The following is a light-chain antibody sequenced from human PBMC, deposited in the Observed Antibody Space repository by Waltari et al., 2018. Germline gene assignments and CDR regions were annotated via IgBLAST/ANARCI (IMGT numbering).Light chain of an antibody. CDR3: QQYYSTLLT. Sequence: DIVMTQSPDSLAVSLGERATINCQSSQSVLYSSNNKNYLAWYQQKPGQPPKLLIYWASTRESGVPDRFSGSGSGTDFTLTISSLQAEDVAVYYCQQYYSTLLTFGQGTRLEIK. CDR2: WAS. J-gene: IGKJ5*01. CDR1: QSVLYSSNNKNY. V-gene: IGKV4-1*01.